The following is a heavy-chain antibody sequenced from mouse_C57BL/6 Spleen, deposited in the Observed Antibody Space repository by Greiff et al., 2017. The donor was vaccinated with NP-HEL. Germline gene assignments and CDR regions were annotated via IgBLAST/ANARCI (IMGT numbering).Heavy chain of an antibody. D-gene: IGHD3-1*01. V-gene: IGHV1-80*01. Sequence: VQLQQSGAELVKPGASVKISCKASGYAFSSYWMNWVKQRPGKGLEWIGQIYPGDGDTNYNGKFKGKATLTADKSSSTAYMQLSSLTSDDSAVYFCARSYSSVLHYFDYWGQGTTLTVSS. CDR2: IYPGDGDT. CDR1: GYAFSSYW. CDR3: ARSYSSVLHYFDY. J-gene: IGHJ2*01.